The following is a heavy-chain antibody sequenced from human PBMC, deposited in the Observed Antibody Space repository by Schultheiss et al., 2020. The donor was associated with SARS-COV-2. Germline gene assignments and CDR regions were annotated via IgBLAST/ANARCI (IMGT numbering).Heavy chain of an antibody. Sequence: GGSLRLSCAASGFTFSSYEMNWVRQAPGKGLEWVSYISSRGSTKYYADSVKGRVTISRDNAKNSLCLQMSSLRDEDTAVYYCARVQSHRGYSYGYAYYYGMDVWGQGTTVTVSS. CDR2: ISSRGSTK. CDR1: GFTFSSYE. J-gene: IGHJ6*02. CDR3: ARVQSHRGYSYGYAYYYGMDV. V-gene: IGHV3-48*03. D-gene: IGHD5-18*01.